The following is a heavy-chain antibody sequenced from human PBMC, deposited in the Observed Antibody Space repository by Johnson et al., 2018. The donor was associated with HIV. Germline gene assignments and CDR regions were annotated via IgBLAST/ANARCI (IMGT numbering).Heavy chain of an antibody. D-gene: IGHD4-23*01. CDR1: EFTFSSYW. Sequence: VQLVESGGGLVQPGGSLRLSCAASEFTFSSYWMSWVRQAPGKGLEWVANIKQDGSEKYYVDSVKGRFTISRDNSKNTLYLQMNSLRGEDTAVYYCAKSPGKDHGGNSGAFDIWGQGTMVTVSS. V-gene: IGHV3-7*02. CDR3: AKSPGKDHGGNSGAFDI. J-gene: IGHJ3*02. CDR2: IKQDGSEK.